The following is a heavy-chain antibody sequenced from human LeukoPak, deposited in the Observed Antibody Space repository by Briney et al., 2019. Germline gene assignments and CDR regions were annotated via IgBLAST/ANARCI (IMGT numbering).Heavy chain of an antibody. V-gene: IGHV1-18*01. CDR1: GYTFTSYG. D-gene: IGHD1-14*01. CDR3: ARVGGLTRGDAFDI. CDR2: ISAYNGNT. Sequence: GASVTVSCTASGYTFTSYGISWVRQAPGQGLEWMGWISAYNGNTNYAQKLQGRVTMTTDTSTSKAYMELRSLRSDDTAVYYCARVGGLTRGDAFDIWGQGTMVTASS. J-gene: IGHJ3*02.